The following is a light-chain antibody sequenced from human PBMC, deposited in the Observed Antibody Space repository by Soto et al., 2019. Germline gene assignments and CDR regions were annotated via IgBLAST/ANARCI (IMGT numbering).Light chain of an antibody. J-gene: IGLJ3*02. V-gene: IGLV1-40*01. CDR2: DKN. CDR3: QSYDSSLSSWV. Sequence: QSVLTQPPSVSGAPGQRVTISCTGSSSNIGAGYDVHWYQQLPGAAPKLLIYDKNNRPSGVPDRFSGSKSDTSASLAITGLQAEDEADYYCQSYDSSLSSWVFGGGTKVTVL. CDR1: SSNIGAGYD.